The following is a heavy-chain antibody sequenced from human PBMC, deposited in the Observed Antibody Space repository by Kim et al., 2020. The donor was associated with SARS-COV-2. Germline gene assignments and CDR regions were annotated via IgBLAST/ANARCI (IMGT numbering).Heavy chain of an antibody. V-gene: IGHV6-1*01. J-gene: IGHJ4*02. D-gene: IGHD6-6*01. Sequence: YATSGKSRITVNPDTSKNQSSLQLNSVTPEDTAVYYCARANIAARDFDYWGQGTLVTVSS. CDR3: ARANIAARDFDY.